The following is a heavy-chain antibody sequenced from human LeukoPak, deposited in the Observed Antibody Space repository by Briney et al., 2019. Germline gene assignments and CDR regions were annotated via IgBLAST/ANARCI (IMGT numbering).Heavy chain of an antibody. CDR2: INPSGGST. V-gene: IGHV1-46*01. CDR3: ARREAYCGGDCYSGGVDY. J-gene: IGHJ4*02. CDR1: GYTFTSYY. Sequence: GASVKVSCKASGYTFTSYYMHWVRQAPGQGLEWMGIINPSGGSTSYAQKFQGRVTMTRDTSTSTVYMELSSLRSEDTAVYYCARREAYCGGDCYSGGVDYWGQGTLVTVSS. D-gene: IGHD2-21*02.